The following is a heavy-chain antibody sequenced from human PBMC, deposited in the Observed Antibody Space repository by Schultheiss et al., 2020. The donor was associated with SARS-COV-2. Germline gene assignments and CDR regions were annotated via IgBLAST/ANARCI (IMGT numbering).Heavy chain of an antibody. CDR2: IYYSGDT. J-gene: IGHJ6*02. V-gene: IGHV4-59*06. CDR3: ASGRVAATSPEVGMDV. Sequence: SQTLSLTCTVSGGSISTYYWSWLRQSPERGLEWIGYIYYSGDTSYNPSLKSRLTISGDTSKNQFSLKLSSVTPEDTAVYYCASGRVAATSPEVGMDVWGQGTTVTVSS. CDR1: GGSISTYY. D-gene: IGHD2-15*01.